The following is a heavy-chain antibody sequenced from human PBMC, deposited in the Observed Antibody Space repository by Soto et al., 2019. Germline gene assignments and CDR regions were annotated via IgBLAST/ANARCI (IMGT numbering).Heavy chain of an antibody. J-gene: IGHJ5*02. Sequence: SETLSLTCAVSGGSISSGGYSWSWIRQPPGKGLEWIGYIYHSGSTYYNPSLKSRVTISVDRSKNQFSLKLSSVTAADTAVYYCAGGLPAAGGWFDPWGQGTLVTVSA. CDR3: AGGLPAAGGWFDP. CDR2: IYHSGST. CDR1: GGSISSGGYS. D-gene: IGHD6-13*01. V-gene: IGHV4-30-2*01.